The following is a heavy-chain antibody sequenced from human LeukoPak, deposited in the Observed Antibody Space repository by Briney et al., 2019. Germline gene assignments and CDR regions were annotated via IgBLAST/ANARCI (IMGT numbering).Heavy chain of an antibody. CDR3: AKGGRQLETTSDPRIDY. CDR1: GFTFSSYG. D-gene: IGHD6-6*01. V-gene: IGHV3-30*18. CDR2: ISYDGSNK. J-gene: IGHJ4*02. Sequence: PGGSLRLSCAASGFTFSSYGMHWVRQAPGKGLEWVAVISYDGSNKYYADSVKGRFTISRDNSKNTLYLQMNSLRAEDTAVYYCAKGGRQLETTSDPRIDYWGQGTLVTVSS.